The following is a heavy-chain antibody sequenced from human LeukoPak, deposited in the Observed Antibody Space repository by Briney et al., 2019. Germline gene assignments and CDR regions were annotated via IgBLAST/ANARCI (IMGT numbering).Heavy chain of an antibody. D-gene: IGHD6-19*01. J-gene: IGHJ4*02. Sequence: PGGSLRLSCAASGFTFDDYAMHWVRQAPGKGLEWVSGISWNSGSIGYADSVKGRFTISRDNAKNSLYLQMNSLRAEDTALYYCAKDSWVAVAGNLDYWGQGTLVTVSS. CDR3: AKDSWVAVAGNLDY. V-gene: IGHV3-9*01. CDR1: GFTFDDYA. CDR2: ISWNSGSI.